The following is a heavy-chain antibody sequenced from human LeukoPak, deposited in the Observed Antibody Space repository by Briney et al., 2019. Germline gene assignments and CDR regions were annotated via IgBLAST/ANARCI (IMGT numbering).Heavy chain of an antibody. V-gene: IGHV3-33*06. Sequence: GGSLRLSCTASGFTFSSYGIHWVRQAPGKGLEWVAVIWYDGSNKYYADSVKGRFTISRDNSKNTLYLQMNSLRAEDTAVYYCAKRAMRDFDAFDIWGQGTMVTVSS. D-gene: IGHD5-24*01. CDR2: IWYDGSNK. J-gene: IGHJ3*02. CDR1: GFTFSSYG. CDR3: AKRAMRDFDAFDI.